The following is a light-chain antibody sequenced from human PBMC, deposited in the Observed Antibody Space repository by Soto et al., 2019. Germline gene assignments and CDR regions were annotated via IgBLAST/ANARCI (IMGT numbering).Light chain of an antibody. CDR1: QSITNSE. CDR3: QQHGAT. J-gene: IGKJ1*01. V-gene: IGKV3-20*01. Sequence: EIVLTQSPGTLSLSPGERATLSCKASQSITNSELAWYQQRPGQAPRLLIYGASSRATGIPDRFSGGGSGTVFTLTISRLEPADFAVYYCQQHGATFGQGNKVEIK. CDR2: GAS.